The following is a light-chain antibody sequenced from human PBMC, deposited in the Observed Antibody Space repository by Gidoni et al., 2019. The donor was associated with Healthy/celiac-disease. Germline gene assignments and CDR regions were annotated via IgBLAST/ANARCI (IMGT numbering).Light chain of an antibody. V-gene: IGKV1-39*01. Sequence: SQMTQSPSSLSASVGDRLTITCRASQSNSNYLNWYQQKPGKAPKLLIYAASSLQSGVPSRFSGSGSGTDFTLTISSLQPEDFATYYCQQSYSTPVTFGQGTKVEIK. J-gene: IGKJ1*01. CDR2: AAS. CDR1: QSNSNY. CDR3: QQSYSTPVT.